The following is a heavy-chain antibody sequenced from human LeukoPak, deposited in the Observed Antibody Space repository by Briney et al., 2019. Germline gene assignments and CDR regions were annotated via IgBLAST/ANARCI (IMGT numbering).Heavy chain of an antibody. CDR1: GFTFSSYS. J-gene: IGHJ6*03. Sequence: SGGSLRLSCAASGFTFSSYSMNWVRQAPGKGLEWVSSISSSSSYIYYADSVKGRFTISRDNAKNSLYLQVNSLRAEDTAVYYCARGGDGGDYDILTGYYMDVWGKGTTVTVSS. CDR3: ARGGDGGDYDILTGYYMDV. V-gene: IGHV3-21*01. D-gene: IGHD3-9*01. CDR2: ISSSSSYI.